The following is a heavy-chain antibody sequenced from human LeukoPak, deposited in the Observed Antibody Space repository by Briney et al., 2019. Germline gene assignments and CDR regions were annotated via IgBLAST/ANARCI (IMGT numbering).Heavy chain of an antibody. CDR3: AELGITMIGGV. CDR2: ISGSGGAT. CDR1: GFTFSNNA. V-gene: IGHV3-23*01. J-gene: IGHJ6*04. D-gene: IGHD3-10*02. Sequence: SGGSLRLSCAASGFTFSNNAMHWVRQAPGKGLEWVSGISGSGGATYYADSVKGRFTISRDNAKNSLYLQMNSLRAEDTAVYYCAELGITMIGGVWGKGTTVTISS.